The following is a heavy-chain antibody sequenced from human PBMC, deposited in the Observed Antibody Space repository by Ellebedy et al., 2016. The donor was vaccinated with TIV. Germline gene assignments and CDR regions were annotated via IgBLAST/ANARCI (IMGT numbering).Heavy chain of an antibody. D-gene: IGHD3-22*01. J-gene: IGHJ6*02. CDR3: ARFNSIIVFYGMDV. CDR2: TFYSGST. V-gene: IGHV4-59*02. Sequence: MPSETLSLTCTVSGGSVSDYYWSWIRQPPGKGLEWLGYTFYSGSTNYNPSLKSRLTMSVGTSKNQFSLKLTSVTAADTAMYYCARFNSIIVFYGMDVWGPGTTVTVSS. CDR1: GGSVSDYY.